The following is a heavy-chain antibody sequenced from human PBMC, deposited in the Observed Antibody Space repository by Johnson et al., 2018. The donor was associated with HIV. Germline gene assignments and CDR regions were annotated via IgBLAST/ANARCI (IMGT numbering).Heavy chain of an antibody. Sequence: VQLVESGGGLVQPGRSLRLSCAASGFSFDNYAFHWVRQAPGKGLEWVSGISWDSDSIGYADSVKGRFTISRDNAKNSLYLQMNNLRAEDTALYYCVWNYVAAFDIWGQGTMVTVSS. CDR2: ISWDSDSI. J-gene: IGHJ3*02. V-gene: IGHV3-9*01. CDR1: GFSFDNYA. CDR3: VWNYVAAFDI. D-gene: IGHD1-7*01.